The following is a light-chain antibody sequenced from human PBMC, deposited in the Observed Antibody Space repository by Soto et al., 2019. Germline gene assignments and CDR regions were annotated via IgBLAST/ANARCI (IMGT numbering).Light chain of an antibody. CDR2: KDS. CDR1: AFPNQY. V-gene: IGLV3-25*03. Sequence: SYELTQPPSVSVSPGQTARITCSGDAFPNQYVYWYQQKPGQAPMLVIYKDSERPSGISERFSGSTSGPRVTLTISGVQAEDEADYYCQSTDSSGSYPYIFGTGTKLTVL. CDR3: QSTDSSGSYPYI. J-gene: IGLJ1*01.